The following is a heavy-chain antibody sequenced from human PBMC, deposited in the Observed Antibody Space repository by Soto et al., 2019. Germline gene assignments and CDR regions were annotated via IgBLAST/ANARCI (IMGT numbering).Heavy chain of an antibody. V-gene: IGHV1-3*01. Sequence: ASVKVSCKASGYTFTGFSLHWVRQAPGQRLEWMGWINAGSGNTKYSQKFQGRVTFTSDTSTSTVYMELSSLRLEDTAVYYCAARVDTAMVPYYYYGMDVWGQGTTVTVSS. CDR1: GYTFTGFS. J-gene: IGHJ6*02. D-gene: IGHD5-18*01. CDR2: INAGSGNT. CDR3: AARVDTAMVPYYYYGMDV.